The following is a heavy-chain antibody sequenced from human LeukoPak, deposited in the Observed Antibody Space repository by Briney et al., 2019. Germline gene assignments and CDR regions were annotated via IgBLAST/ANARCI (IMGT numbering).Heavy chain of an antibody. CDR3: AREVPVSLRFLEWENFDS. CDR1: GVSMTIGGYY. J-gene: IGHJ4*02. CDR2: VFTSGKT. Sequence: SETLSLTCTVSGVSMTIGGYYWTWIRQPAGKGLEWLGRVFTSGKTDYNPSLKSRLTISLETSENQFSLKLTSVTAADTAVYFYAREVPVSLRFLEWENFDSWGQGALVTVSS. V-gene: IGHV4-61*02. D-gene: IGHD3-3*01.